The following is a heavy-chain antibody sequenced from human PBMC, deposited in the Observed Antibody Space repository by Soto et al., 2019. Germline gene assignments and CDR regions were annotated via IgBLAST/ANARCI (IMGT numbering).Heavy chain of an antibody. CDR2: IWYDGSNK. CDR3: ARDLMTASRYYYGMDV. D-gene: IGHD2-21*02. J-gene: IGHJ6*02. V-gene: IGHV3-33*01. Sequence: QPGGSLRLSCAASGFTFSSYGMHWVRQAPGKGLEWVAVIWYDGSNKYYADSVKGRFTISRDNSKNTLYLQMNSLRAEDTAVYYCARDLMTASRYYYGMDVWGQGTTVTVSS. CDR1: GFTFSSYG.